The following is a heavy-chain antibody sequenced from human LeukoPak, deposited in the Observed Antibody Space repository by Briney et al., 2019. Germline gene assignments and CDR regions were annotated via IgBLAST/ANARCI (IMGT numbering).Heavy chain of an antibody. V-gene: IGHV3-21*01. J-gene: IGHJ4*02. Sequence: RSGGSLRLSCAASGFTFSSYSMNWVRQAPGKGLEWVSSISSGSSFIYYADSVKGRFTISRDNAKNSLRLQMNSLRAEDTAVYYCARVFGSGWMYFDFWGPGNLVTVSS. CDR3: ARVFGSGWMYFDF. CDR2: ISSGSSFI. D-gene: IGHD6-19*01. CDR1: GFTFSSYS.